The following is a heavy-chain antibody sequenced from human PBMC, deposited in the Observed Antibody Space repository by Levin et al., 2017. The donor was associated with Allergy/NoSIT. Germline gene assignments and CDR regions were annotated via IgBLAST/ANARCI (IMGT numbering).Heavy chain of an antibody. J-gene: IGHJ5*02. Sequence: SETLSLTCTVSGGSISSSSYYWGWIRQPPGKGLEWIGSIYYSGSTYYNPSLKSRVTISVDTSKNQFSLKLSSVTAADTAVYYCASSGFYCSGGSCYPGWFDPWGQGTLVTVSS. CDR1: GGSISSSSYY. V-gene: IGHV4-39*01. D-gene: IGHD2-15*01. CDR3: ASSGFYCSGGSCYPGWFDP. CDR2: IYYSGST.